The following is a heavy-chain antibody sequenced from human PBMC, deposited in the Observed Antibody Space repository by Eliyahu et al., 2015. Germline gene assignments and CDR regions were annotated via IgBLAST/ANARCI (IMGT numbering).Heavy chain of an antibody. CDR3: VTGSRGYHPFEY. Sequence: EVQLLESGXDVVQPXGSLRLXCVTXGFTFXXFPMGWVRQPPGRGLEWVSVISSGGSTTYYADSLKGRFTISRDSSTNTLYLQLNNLRVEDTAVYYCVTGSRGYHPFEYWGQGTLVTVSS. CDR2: ISSGGSTT. CDR1: GFTFXXFP. V-gene: IGHV3-23*01. J-gene: IGHJ4*02. D-gene: IGHD5-12*01.